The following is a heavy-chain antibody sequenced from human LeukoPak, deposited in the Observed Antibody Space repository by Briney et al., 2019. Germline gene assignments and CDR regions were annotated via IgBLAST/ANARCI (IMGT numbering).Heavy chain of an antibody. CDR2: IYYSGST. D-gene: IGHD2-21*01. CDR3: ARDCSDSRFDY. V-gene: IGHV4-59*08. J-gene: IGHJ4*02. Sequence: SETLSLTCTVPGAANSSYYWSWIRQPPGKGLEWIGYIYYSGSTNYNPSLKSRVTISVDTSKNQFSLKLSSVTAADTAVYYGARDCSDSRFDYWGQGTLVTVSS. CDR1: GAANSSYY.